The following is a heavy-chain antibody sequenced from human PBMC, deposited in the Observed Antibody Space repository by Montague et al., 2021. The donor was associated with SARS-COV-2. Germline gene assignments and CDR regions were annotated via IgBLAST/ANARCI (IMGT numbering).Heavy chain of an antibody. CDR2: IYYSGST. CDR3: ARSESPSYSSSPFDY. CDR1: GGSISSSSYH. J-gene: IGHJ4*02. V-gene: IGHV4-39*07. D-gene: IGHD6-13*01. Sequence: SETLSLTCIVSGGSISSSSYHWGWIRQPPGKGLEWIGTIYYSGSTYYNPSLKSRLSISLDTSKNHFSLRLSSVTAADTAVYYCARSESPSYSSSPFDYWGQGTLVTVSS.